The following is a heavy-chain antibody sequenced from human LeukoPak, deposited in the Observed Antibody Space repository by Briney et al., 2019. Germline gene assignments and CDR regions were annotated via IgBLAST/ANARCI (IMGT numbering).Heavy chain of an antibody. J-gene: IGHJ4*02. CDR2: INSDGRYT. CDR3: ARAQDTYNSLYFDY. V-gene: IGHV3-74*01. CDR1: GFTFRSYR. D-gene: IGHD5-24*01. Sequence: GGTLRPSCAASGFTFRSYRTHWVRQAPGKGLVWVSRINSDGRYTSYADSVKGRFTISRDNAKNTLYLQMNSLRAEDTAVYYCARAQDTYNSLYFDYWGQGALVTVSS.